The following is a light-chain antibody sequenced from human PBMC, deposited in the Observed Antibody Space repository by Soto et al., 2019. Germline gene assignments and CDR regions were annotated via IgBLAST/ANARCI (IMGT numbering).Light chain of an antibody. CDR2: GAS. V-gene: IGKV3-15*01. J-gene: IGKJ1*01. CDR1: QIISDT. CDR3: QQYKNWPWT. Sequence: EIVMTQSPATLSVSPGGKATLSCSASQIISDTLAWYQQKPGQAPRLLIYGASKRATGFPARFSGSGAGTDFTLTISSLQSEDFAVYSCQQYKNWPWTFGQGTKVDNK.